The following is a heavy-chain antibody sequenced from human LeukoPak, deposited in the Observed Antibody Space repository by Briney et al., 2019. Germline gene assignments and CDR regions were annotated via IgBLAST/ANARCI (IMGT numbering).Heavy chain of an antibody. CDR3: ARGFLEWLRSEKNFDY. V-gene: IGHV4-59*12. D-gene: IGHD5-12*01. Sequence: SETLSLTCTVSGGSISSYYWSWIRQPPGKGLEWIGYIYYSGSTNYNPSLKSRVTISVDTSKNQFSLKLSSVTAADTAVYYCARGFLEWLRSEKNFDYWGQGTLVTVSS. CDR1: GGSISSYY. CDR2: IYYSGST. J-gene: IGHJ4*02.